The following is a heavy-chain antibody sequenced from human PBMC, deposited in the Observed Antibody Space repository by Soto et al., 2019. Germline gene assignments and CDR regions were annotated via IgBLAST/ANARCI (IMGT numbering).Heavy chain of an antibody. V-gene: IGHV3-30-3*01. CDR3: ARDHYDFWRLGNWFDP. CDR1: GFTCSSYA. Sequence: GGALRVSCEASGFTCSSYAMHWVRQAPGKGLEWVAVISYDGSNKYYADSVKGRFTISRDNSKNTLYLQMNSLRAEDTAVYYCARDHYDFWRLGNWFDPWGQVTLFTVSS. J-gene: IGHJ5*02. D-gene: IGHD3-3*01. CDR2: ISYDGSNK.